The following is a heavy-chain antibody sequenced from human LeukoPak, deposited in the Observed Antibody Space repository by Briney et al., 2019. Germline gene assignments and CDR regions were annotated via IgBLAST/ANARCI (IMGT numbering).Heavy chain of an antibody. Sequence: GGSLRLSCVASGFSFNGDWVNWVRQAPGKGLEWVANIKPDGSQKYYVDSVKGRFTISRDSAEKSLFLQMNSLRAEDTAVYYCVRDGPAFLDFDYWGQGTLVTVSS. CDR1: GFSFNGDW. CDR2: IKPDGSQK. J-gene: IGHJ4*02. CDR3: VRDGPAFLDFDY. V-gene: IGHV3-7*01. D-gene: IGHD2-2*01.